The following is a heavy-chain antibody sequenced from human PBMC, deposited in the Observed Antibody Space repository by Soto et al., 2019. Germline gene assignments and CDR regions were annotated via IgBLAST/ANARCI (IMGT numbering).Heavy chain of an antibody. CDR1: GFTFSSYE. CDR3: ARGSGSYPIRMDV. V-gene: IGHV3-48*03. J-gene: IGHJ6*02. CDR2: ISSSGSTI. Sequence: GGSLRVSCAASGFTFSSYEMKWVRQAPGKGLEWVSYISSSGSTIHYADSVKGRFTISRDNAKNSLNLQMNSLRAEDTAVYYCARGSGSYPIRMDVWGQGTTVTVSS. D-gene: IGHD3-10*01.